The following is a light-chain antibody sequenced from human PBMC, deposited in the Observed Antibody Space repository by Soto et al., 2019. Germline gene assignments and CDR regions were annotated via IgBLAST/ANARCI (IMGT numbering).Light chain of an antibody. CDR3: QQRSNWPLT. J-gene: IGKJ4*01. CDR2: DAS. CDR1: QSVSSY. V-gene: IGKV3-11*01. Sequence: EIVLTQSPATLSLSPGERATLSCRASQSVSSYLAWYQQKPGQAPRLLIYDASNRATGIPARFSGSGSGTDVTLTMSSLEPEDFAVYYCQQRSNWPLTFGGGTKVEIK.